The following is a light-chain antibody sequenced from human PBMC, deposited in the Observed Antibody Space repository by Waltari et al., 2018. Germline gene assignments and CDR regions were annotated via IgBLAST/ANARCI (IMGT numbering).Light chain of an antibody. CDR2: STY. V-gene: IGKV3-20*01. CDR3: QQYDGIVVT. CDR1: QTVSTIA. Sequence: ELVLPQPPGTLSLSPGDRATLPCRASQTVSTIALSWYQQKPGQAPRVLIYSTYNRATGIPDRFSGSGSGTDFTLTINRLAPEDFAMYYCQQYDGIVVTFGGGTKVEI. J-gene: IGKJ4*01.